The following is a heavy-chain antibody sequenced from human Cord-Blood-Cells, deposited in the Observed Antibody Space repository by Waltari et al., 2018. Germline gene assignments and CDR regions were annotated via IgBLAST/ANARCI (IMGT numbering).Heavy chain of an antibody. CDR1: GFTFSSYA. D-gene: IGHD1-1*01. Sequence: QVQLVESGGGVVQPGRSLRLSCAASGFTFSSYAMHWVRQAPGKGVGWVAVISYDGSNKYYADSVKGRFTISRDNSKNTLYLQMNSLRAEDTAVYYCARDGGPTGIYYFDYWGQGTLVTVSS. V-gene: IGHV3-30*04. J-gene: IGHJ4*02. CDR3: ARDGGPTGIYYFDY. CDR2: ISYDGSNK.